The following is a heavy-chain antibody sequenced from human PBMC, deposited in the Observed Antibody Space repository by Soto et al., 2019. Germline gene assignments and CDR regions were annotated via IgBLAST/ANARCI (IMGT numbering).Heavy chain of an antibody. Sequence: QLQLQESGPGLVKPSETLSLTCTVSGGSISSSSYYWGWIRQPPGKGLEWIGSIYYSGSTYYNPSLKSRVTISVDTSKNQFSLKPSSVTAADTAVYYCARQARDDYIWGSYRSPFDYWGQGTLVTVSS. V-gene: IGHV4-39*01. CDR3: ARQARDDYIWGSYRSPFDY. CDR2: IYYSGST. D-gene: IGHD3-16*02. J-gene: IGHJ4*02. CDR1: GGSISSSSYY.